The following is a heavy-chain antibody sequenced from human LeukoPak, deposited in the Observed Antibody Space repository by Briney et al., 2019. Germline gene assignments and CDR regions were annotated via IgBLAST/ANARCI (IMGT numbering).Heavy chain of an antibody. CDR1: GFTFSNYG. CDR3: AKAPVTTCRGAFCYPFDY. V-gene: IGHV3-30*02. CDR2: IRYDGSNK. J-gene: IGHJ4*02. Sequence: GGSLRLSGAASGFTFSNYGMHWVRQAPGKGLEWVALIRYDGSNKYYADSVKGRFTISRDNSKNTLYVQMNRLRPEDAAVYYCAKAPVTTCRGAFCYPFDYWGLGTLVTVSS. D-gene: IGHD2-15*01.